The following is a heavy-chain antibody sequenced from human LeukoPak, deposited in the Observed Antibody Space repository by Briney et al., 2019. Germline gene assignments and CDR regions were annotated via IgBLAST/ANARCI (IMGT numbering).Heavy chain of an antibody. CDR2: ILENGSNQ. D-gene: IGHD6-13*01. V-gene: IGHV3-30*04. CDR1: GFTFSNYI. CDR3: AKDTAAAGPGLDY. Sequence: GGSLRLSCAASGFTFSNYIMHWVRQAPGKGLDWVAVILENGSNQYYADSVKGRFTVSRDNSKNTLYLQMNSLRAEDTAVYYCAKDTAAAGPGLDYWGQGTLVTVSS. J-gene: IGHJ4*02.